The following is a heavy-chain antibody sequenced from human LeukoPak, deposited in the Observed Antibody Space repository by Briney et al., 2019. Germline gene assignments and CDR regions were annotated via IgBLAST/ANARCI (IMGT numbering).Heavy chain of an antibody. CDR3: AKAMSTDHYDSRGFYRVDFDS. CDR2: LTKIGGSGGVT. Sequence: GGSLRLSCAASGFTFSTYAMSWVRQAPGKGLEWVSALTKIGGSGGVTYYADSVKGRFIISRDNSKSTLYVQLSSLRAEDTAVYYCAKAMSTDHYDSRGFYRVDFDSWGQGTLVTVSS. D-gene: IGHD3-22*01. J-gene: IGHJ4*02. V-gene: IGHV3-23*01. CDR1: GFTFSTYA.